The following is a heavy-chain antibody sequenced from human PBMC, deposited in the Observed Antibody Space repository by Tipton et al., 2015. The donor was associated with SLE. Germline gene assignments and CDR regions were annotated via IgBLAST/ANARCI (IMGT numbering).Heavy chain of an antibody. Sequence: LRLSCTVSGGSISSHYWTWIRQPPGKGLEWIGYLYTSGTTKYNPSLQSRVTISVDTPKNQFSLKLNSVTAADTAVYYCARVGIITPDAFDIWGEGTMVTVSS. J-gene: IGHJ3*02. CDR2: LYTSGTT. CDR1: GGSISSHY. V-gene: IGHV4-4*08. D-gene: IGHD1-14*01. CDR3: ARVGIITPDAFDI.